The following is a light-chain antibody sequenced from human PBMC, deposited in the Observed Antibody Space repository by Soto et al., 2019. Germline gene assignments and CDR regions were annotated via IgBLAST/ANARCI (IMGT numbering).Light chain of an antibody. Sequence: EIVLTQSPGTLSLSPGERATHSCRASQSVSSSYLAWYQQKPGQAPRLLIYGASSRATGIPDRFSGSGSGTDFTLTISRLEPEDFAVYYCQQYGSSPTLGQGTKVDIK. CDR3: QQYGSSPT. CDR2: GAS. J-gene: IGKJ1*01. V-gene: IGKV3-20*01. CDR1: QSVSSSY.